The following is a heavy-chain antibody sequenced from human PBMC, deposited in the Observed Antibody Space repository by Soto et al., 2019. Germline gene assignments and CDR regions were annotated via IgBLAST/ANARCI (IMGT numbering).Heavy chain of an antibody. CDR1: GADINTYS. D-gene: IGHD3-10*01. J-gene: IGHJ6*02. V-gene: IGHV4-4*07. CDR2: IYTSASI. CDR3: ARDRESGYNFYYGMDV. Sequence: SETLSLTCSVSGADINTYSWTWIRQPAGKGLEWIGRIYTSASINYNPSLRGRVTLSVDTSTNQVSLKLASVTAADTAVYYCARDRESGYNFYYGMDVWGQGTTVTVSS.